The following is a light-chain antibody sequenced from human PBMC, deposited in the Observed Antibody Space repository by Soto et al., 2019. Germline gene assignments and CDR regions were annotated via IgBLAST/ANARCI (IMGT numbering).Light chain of an antibody. CDR3: QSYDSSLSGYV. V-gene: IGLV1-40*01. CDR1: SSNIGAGYE. CDR2: ENN. Sequence: QLVLTQPPSVSEAPGQRVTISCTGSSSNIGAGYEAHWYQQVPGTAPKLLIYENNNRPSGVPDRVAGSKSGTSASLAITGLQAEDEAEYYCQSYDSSLSGYVFGTGTKVTVL. J-gene: IGLJ1*01.